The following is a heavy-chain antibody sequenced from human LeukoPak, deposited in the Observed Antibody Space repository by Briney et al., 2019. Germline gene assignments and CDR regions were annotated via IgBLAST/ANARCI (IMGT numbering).Heavy chain of an antibody. D-gene: IGHD2-15*01. CDR1: GFTVSTNY. J-gene: IGHJ4*02. CDR2: IYSGGST. V-gene: IGHV3-66*01. CDR3: ATIVPDVTATLTFDY. Sequence: AGGSLRLSCAASGFTVSTNYMSWVRQVPGKGLEWVSVIYSGGSTYSADSVRGRFTISRDNSKNTLYLQMNSLRDEDTAVYYCATIVPDVTATLTFDYWGQGTLVTVSS.